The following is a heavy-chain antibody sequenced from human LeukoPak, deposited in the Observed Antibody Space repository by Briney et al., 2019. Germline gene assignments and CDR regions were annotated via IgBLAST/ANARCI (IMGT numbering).Heavy chain of an antibody. D-gene: IGHD1-1*01. CDR3: ARDRSATGTTYRYYYYYMDV. CDR2: IRYDGSNK. Sequence: GGSLRLSCAASGFTFSSYGMHWVRQAPGKGLEWVAFIRYDGSNKYYADSVRGRFTISRDNSKNTLYLQMSRLRSDDTAVYYCARDRSATGTTYRYYYYYMDVWGKGTTVTISS. V-gene: IGHV3-30*02. J-gene: IGHJ6*03. CDR1: GFTFSSYG.